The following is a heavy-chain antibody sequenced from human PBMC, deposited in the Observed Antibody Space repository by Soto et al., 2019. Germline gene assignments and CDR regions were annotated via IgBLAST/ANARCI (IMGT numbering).Heavy chain of an antibody. D-gene: IGHD4-4*01. Sequence: GGSLRLSCAASGSTFTSYGMHWVRQAPGKGLEWMALILHDGSAEYYADSVKGRFTISRDNSKSTLYLQMNSLRAEDTAVYYCARSRDGYSFYFYYGMDVWGQGTTVTVSS. CDR1: GSTFTSYG. J-gene: IGHJ6*02. CDR3: ARSRDGYSFYFYYGMDV. V-gene: IGHV3-30*03. CDR2: ILHDGSAE.